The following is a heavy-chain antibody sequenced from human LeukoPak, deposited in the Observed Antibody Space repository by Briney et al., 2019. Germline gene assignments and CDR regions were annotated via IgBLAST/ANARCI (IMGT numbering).Heavy chain of an antibody. J-gene: IGHJ5*02. V-gene: IGHV4-59*08. CDR2: IYYSGTT. CDR3: ARRVDEGVWLDR. Sequence: PSETLSLTCTVSGGSLNYYYWSWLRQPPGKGLEWIGYIYYSGTTNYNPSLKSRVTISVDTSKNQFSLKLSSVTAADTAMYYCARRVDEGVWLDRWGQGTLVTVSS. D-gene: IGHD2-15*01. CDR1: GGSLNYYY.